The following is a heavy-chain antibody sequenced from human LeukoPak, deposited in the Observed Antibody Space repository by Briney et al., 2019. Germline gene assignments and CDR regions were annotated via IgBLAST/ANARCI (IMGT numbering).Heavy chain of an antibody. CDR2: IRYDGSNK. V-gene: IGHV3-30*02. CDR3: ASPAYYYDSSGTFDY. CDR1: GFTFSSYG. J-gene: IGHJ4*02. Sequence: PGGSLRLSCAASGFTFSSYGMHWVRQAPGKGLEWVAFIRYDGSNKYYADSVKGRFTISRDNSKNTLYLQMNSLRAEDTAVYYCASPAYYYDSSGTFDYWGQGTLVTVSS. D-gene: IGHD3-22*01.